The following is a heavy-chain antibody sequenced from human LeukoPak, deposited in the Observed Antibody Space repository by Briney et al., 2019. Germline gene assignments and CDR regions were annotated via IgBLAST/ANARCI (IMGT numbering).Heavy chain of an antibody. V-gene: IGHV4-39*01. J-gene: IGHJ5*02. CDR2: ISYSGST. CDR3: AGGGSSSWYRWFDP. CDR1: GGSISSSSYY. D-gene: IGHD6-13*01. Sequence: SETLSLTCTVSGGSISSSSYYWGWIRQPPGKGLEWIGDISYSGSTYYNPSLKSRVTISVDTSKNQFSLKLSSVTATDTAVYYCAGGGSSSWYRWFDPWGQGTLVTVSS.